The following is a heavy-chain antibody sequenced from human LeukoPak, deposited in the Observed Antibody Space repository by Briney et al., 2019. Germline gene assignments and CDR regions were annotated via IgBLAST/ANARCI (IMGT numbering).Heavy chain of an antibody. CDR1: GYTFTGYY. Sequence: ASVKVSCKASGYTFTGYYMHWVRQAPGQGLEWMGWINPNSGGTNYAQKFQGWVTMTRDTSISTAYMELSRLRSDDTAVYYCARDRKATSGWPFFDYWGRGTLVTVSS. J-gene: IGHJ4*02. CDR2: INPNSGGT. V-gene: IGHV1-2*04. D-gene: IGHD6-19*01. CDR3: ARDRKATSGWPFFDY.